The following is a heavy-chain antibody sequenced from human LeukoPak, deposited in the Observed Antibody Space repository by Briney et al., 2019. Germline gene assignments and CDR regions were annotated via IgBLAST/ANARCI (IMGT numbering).Heavy chain of an antibody. CDR1: GFTFDDYA. J-gene: IGHJ4*02. CDR2: ISWNSGSI. CDR3: AKDASSYYSYGTNLDY. D-gene: IGHD5-18*01. V-gene: IGHV3-9*01. Sequence: GGSLRLSCAASGFTFDDYAMHWVRQAPGKGLEWVSCISWNSGSIGYADSVKGRFTISRDNAKNSLYLQMNSLGAEDTALYYCAKDASSYYSYGTNLDYWGQGTLVTVSS.